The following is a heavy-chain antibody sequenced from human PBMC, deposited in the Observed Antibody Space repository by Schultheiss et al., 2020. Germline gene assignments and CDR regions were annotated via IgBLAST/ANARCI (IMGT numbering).Heavy chain of an antibody. D-gene: IGHD3-3*01. Sequence: GGSLRLSCAASGFSFSSYGMHWVRQAPGKGLEWVSLISWDGGSTYYADSVKGRFTISRDNSKNSLYLQMNSLRTEDTALYYCAKDILRFLEWLGGMDVWGQGTTVTVSS. CDR1: GFSFSSYG. CDR3: AKDILRFLEWLGGMDV. J-gene: IGHJ6*02. V-gene: IGHV3-43*01. CDR2: ISWDGGST.